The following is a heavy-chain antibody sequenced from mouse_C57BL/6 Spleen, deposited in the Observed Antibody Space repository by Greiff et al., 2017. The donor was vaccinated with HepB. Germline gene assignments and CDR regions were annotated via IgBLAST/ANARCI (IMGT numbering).Heavy chain of an antibody. J-gene: IGHJ2*01. CDR2: ISYDGSN. Sequence: EVQRVESGPGLVKPSQSLSLTCSVTGYSITSGYYWNWIRQFPGNKLEWMGYISYDGSNNYNPSLKNRISITRDTSKNQFFLKLNSVTTEDTATYYYARLDYGSSQYYFDYWGQGTTLTVSS. CDR3: ARLDYGSSQYYFDY. V-gene: IGHV3-6*01. D-gene: IGHD1-1*01. CDR1: GYSITSGYY.